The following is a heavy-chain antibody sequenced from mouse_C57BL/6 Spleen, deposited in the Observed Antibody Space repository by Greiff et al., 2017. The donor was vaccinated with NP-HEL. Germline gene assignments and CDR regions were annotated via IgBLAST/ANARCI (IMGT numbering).Heavy chain of an antibody. CDR2: INYDGSST. V-gene: IGHV5-16*01. D-gene: IGHD1-1*01. CDR3: ARGYYGSSSLMDY. J-gene: IGHJ4*01. Sequence: EVQLVESEGGLVQPGSSMKLSCTASGFTFSDYYMAWVRQVPEKGLEWVANINYDGSSTYYLDSLKSRFIISRDNAKNILYLQMSSLKSEDTATYYCARGYYGSSSLMDYWGQGTSVTVSS. CDR1: GFTFSDYY.